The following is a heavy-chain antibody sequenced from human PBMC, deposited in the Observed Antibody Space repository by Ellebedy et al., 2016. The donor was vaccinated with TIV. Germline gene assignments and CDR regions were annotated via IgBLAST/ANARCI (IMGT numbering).Heavy chain of an antibody. CDR3: ARRDLRSGCLGY. J-gene: IGHJ4*02. D-gene: IGHD6-19*01. V-gene: IGHV1-46*01. Sequence: ASVKVSCXASGYTFTSYYIHWVRQAPGHGLEWMGIINPSGGGTGSAQKFQGRVTMTRSTSKSTAYMELSSLRSEDTAVYYCARRDLRSGCLGYWGQGTLVTASS. CDR2: INPSGGGT. CDR1: GYTFTSYY.